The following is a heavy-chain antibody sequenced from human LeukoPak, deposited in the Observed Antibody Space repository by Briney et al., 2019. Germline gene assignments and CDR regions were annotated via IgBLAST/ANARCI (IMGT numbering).Heavy chain of an antibody. CDR2: INSDGSST. Sequence: GGSLRLSCAASGFTFSRYWMHWVRQTPGKGLVWVSRINSDGSSTRYADSVKGRFTISRDNAKDTLDLQMSSLRAEDTAVYYCARVDCSGGSCYFDYWGQGTLVTVSS. V-gene: IGHV3-74*01. CDR3: ARVDCSGGSCYFDY. J-gene: IGHJ4*02. CDR1: GFTFSRYW. D-gene: IGHD2-15*01.